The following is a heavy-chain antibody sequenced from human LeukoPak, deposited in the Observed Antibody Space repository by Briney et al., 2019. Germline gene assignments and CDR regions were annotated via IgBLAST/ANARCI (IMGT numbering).Heavy chain of an antibody. CDR2: IIPIFGTA. Sequence: GASVKVSCKASGGTFISYAISWVRQAPGQGVEWMGGIIPIFGTANYAQKFQGRVTITADEYKSTAYMELSSLRSEDTAVYYCARQDSSGYLEYFQHWGQGTLVTVSS. V-gene: IGHV1-69*13. D-gene: IGHD3-22*01. CDR1: GGTFISYA. J-gene: IGHJ1*01. CDR3: ARQDSSGYLEYFQH.